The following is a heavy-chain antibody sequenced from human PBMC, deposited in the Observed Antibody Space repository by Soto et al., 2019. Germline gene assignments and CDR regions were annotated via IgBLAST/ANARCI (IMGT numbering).Heavy chain of an antibody. CDR1: GGSISSGGYY. Sequence: SETLSLTCTVSGGSISSGGYYWSWIRQHPGKGLELIGYIYYSGSTYYNPSLKSRVTISVDTSKNQFSLKLSSVTAADTAVYYCARVATIFGVAGDYWGQGTLVTVSS. J-gene: IGHJ4*02. CDR3: ARVATIFGVAGDY. CDR2: IYYSGST. D-gene: IGHD3-3*01. V-gene: IGHV4-31*03.